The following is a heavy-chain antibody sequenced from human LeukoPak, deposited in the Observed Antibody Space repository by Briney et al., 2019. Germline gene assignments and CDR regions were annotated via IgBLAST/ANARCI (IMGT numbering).Heavy chain of an antibody. CDR2: IYPGDSDT. V-gene: IGHV5-51*01. J-gene: IGHJ3*02. CDR1: GYSFTSYW. CDR3: ARQQDSSGYYYDAFDI. D-gene: IGHD3-22*01. Sequence: GESLKFSCKGSGYSFTSYWIGWVRQLPGKGLEWMGIIYPGDSDTRYSPSFQGQVTISADKYISTAYLQWSSLQASYSAMYYCARQQDSSGYYYDAFDIWGQGTMVTVSS.